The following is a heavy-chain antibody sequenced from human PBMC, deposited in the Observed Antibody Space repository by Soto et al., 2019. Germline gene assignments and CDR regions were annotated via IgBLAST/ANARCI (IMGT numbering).Heavy chain of an antibody. CDR3: ARASGGDSPYFQH. CDR1: GGSISSGGYS. D-gene: IGHD2-21*02. CDR2: IYHSGST. V-gene: IGHV4-30-2*01. J-gene: IGHJ1*01. Sequence: SETLSLTCAVSGGSISSGGYSWSWIRQPPGKGLEWIGYIYHSGSTYYNPSLKSRVTISVDRSKSQFSLKLSSVTAADTAVYYCARASGGDSPYFQHWGQGTLVTVSS.